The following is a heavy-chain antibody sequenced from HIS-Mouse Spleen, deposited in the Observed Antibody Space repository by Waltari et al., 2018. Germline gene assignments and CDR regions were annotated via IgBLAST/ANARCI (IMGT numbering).Heavy chain of an antibody. CDR1: GYTFTSYD. CDR3: ARGHDYSNYFDY. CDR2: MNPNSGNT. J-gene: IGHJ4*02. D-gene: IGHD4-4*01. Sequence: QVQLVQSGAEVKKPGASVKVSCKASGYTFTSYDINWVREATAQGLEWMGWMNPNSGNTGYAQKFQGRVTMTRNTSISTAYMELSSLRSEDTAVYYCARGHDYSNYFDYWGQGTLVTVSS. V-gene: IGHV1-8*01.